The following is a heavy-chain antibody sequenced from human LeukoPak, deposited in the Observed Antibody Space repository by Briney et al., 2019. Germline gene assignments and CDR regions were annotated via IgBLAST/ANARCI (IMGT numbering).Heavy chain of an antibody. J-gene: IGHJ6*03. Sequence: GGSLRLSCAASGFTFDDYGMSWVRQAPGKGLEGVSGITWNGGSTGYADFVEGRFPISGDNANNSLYLQKNSMRDEDTALYYWARATSSSGYYYYYLDVWGKGTTVTVSS. D-gene: IGHD6-6*01. CDR2: ITWNGGST. V-gene: IGHV3-20*04. CDR1: GFTFDDYG. CDR3: ARATSSSGYYYYYLDV.